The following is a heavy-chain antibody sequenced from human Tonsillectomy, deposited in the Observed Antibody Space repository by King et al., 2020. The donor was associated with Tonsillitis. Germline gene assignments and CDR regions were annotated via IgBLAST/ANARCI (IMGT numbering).Heavy chain of an antibody. CDR3: ARHEVSGEYDSSGYYY. CDR1: GGSISSISYY. Sequence: QLQESGPGLVKPSETLSLTCTVSGGSISSISYYWGWIRQPPGKGREWIGSIYYSGSTYYNPSLKSRVTISVDTTKNHFSLKLSSVTAADTAVYYCARHEVSGEYDSSGYYYWGQGTLVTVSS. J-gene: IGHJ4*02. V-gene: IGHV4-39*01. D-gene: IGHD3-22*01. CDR2: IYYSGST.